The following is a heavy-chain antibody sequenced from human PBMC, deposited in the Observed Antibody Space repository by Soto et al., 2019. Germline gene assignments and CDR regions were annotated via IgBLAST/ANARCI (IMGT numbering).Heavy chain of an antibody. CDR3: ERPPIPGCINAVCYPFDY. V-gene: IGHV1-46*01. D-gene: IGHD2-8*01. CDR2: INPSGGST. CDR1: GYTFTDYY. J-gene: IGHJ4*02. Sequence: QVQLVQSGAEVKKPGASVKVSCKASGYTFTDYYIHWVRQAPGQGLEWMGMINPSGGSTDYAQKSGCRVTMTRDTSTGTVYMELSSLRSEDTAVYYVERPPIPGCINAVCYPFDYWGQGTLVTVSS.